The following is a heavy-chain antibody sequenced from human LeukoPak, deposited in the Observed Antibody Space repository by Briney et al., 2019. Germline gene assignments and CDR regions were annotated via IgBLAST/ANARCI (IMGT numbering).Heavy chain of an antibody. CDR3: ARYVVYGSGKYYFDY. D-gene: IGHD3-10*01. V-gene: IGHV4-39*01. Sequence: SETLSLTCTVSGGSISSSSYYWGWVHQPPGKGLEWIGSIYYSGSTYSNPSLKSRVTISVDTSKNQFSLKLSSVTAADTAVYYCARYVVYGSGKYYFDYWGQGTLVTVSS. CDR2: IYYSGST. CDR1: GGSISSSSYY. J-gene: IGHJ4*02.